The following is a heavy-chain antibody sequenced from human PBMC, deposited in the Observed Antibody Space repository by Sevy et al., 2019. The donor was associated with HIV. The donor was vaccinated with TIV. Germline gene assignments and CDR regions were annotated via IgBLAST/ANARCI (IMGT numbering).Heavy chain of an antibody. CDR3: ARGEQLVRNWFDP. CDR1: GFTFSSYI. Sequence: GGSLRLSCAASGFTFSSYIMNWVRQAPGKGLEWVSSISSSSSYIYYADSVKGRFTISRDNAKNSLYLQMNSLRAEDTAVYYCARGEQLVRNWFDPWGQGTLVTVSS. J-gene: IGHJ5*02. CDR2: ISSSSSYI. V-gene: IGHV3-21*01. D-gene: IGHD6-13*01.